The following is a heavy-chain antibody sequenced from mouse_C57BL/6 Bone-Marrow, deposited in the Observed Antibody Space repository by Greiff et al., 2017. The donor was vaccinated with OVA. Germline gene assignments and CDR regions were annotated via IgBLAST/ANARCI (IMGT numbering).Heavy chain of an antibody. J-gene: IGHJ3*01. V-gene: IGHV1-55*01. CDR3: ARTYGNYPTWFAY. CDR2: IYPGSGST. D-gene: IGHD2-1*01. CDR1: GYTFTSYW. Sequence: QVQLQQPGAELVKPGASVKMSCKASGYTFTSYWITWVKQRPGQGLEWIGDIYPGSGSTNYTEKFKSKATLTVDTSSSTDYMQLSSLTSEDSAVYYCARTYGNYPTWFAYWGQGTLVTVSA.